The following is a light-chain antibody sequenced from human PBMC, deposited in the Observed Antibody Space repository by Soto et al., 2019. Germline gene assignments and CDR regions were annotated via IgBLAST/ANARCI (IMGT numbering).Light chain of an antibody. CDR2: DVS. Sequence: QSVLTQPPSASGSPGQSVTISCTGTSSDVGAYNYVSWYQQHPGKAPKLMIYDVSKRPSGVPDRFSGSNSGNTASLTVSGLQDEDEADFYCISYAGSSIWVFGGGTKLTVL. CDR1: SSDVGAYNY. V-gene: IGLV2-8*01. J-gene: IGLJ3*02. CDR3: ISYAGSSIWV.